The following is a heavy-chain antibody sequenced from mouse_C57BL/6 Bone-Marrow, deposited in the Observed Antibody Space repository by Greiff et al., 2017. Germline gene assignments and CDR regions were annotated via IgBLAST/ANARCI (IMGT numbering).Heavy chain of an antibody. CDR2: IDPSDSYT. D-gene: IGHD2-4*01. CDR3: AREGGYDYDVTWFAY. J-gene: IGHJ3*01. CDR1: GYTFTSYW. Sequence: QVHVKQPGAELVMPGASVKLSCKASGYTFTSYWMHWVKQRPGQGLEWIGEIDPSDSYTNYNQKFKGKSTLTVDKSSSTAYMQLSSLTSEDSAVYYCAREGGYDYDVTWFAYWGQGTLVTVSA. V-gene: IGHV1-69*01.